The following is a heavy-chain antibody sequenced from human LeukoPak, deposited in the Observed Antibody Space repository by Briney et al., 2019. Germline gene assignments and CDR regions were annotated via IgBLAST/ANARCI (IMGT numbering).Heavy chain of an antibody. J-gene: IGHJ4*02. D-gene: IGHD1-26*01. CDR2: INHSGST. V-gene: IGHV4-34*01. CDR1: GGSFSGYY. Sequence: SETLSLTCAVYGGSFSGYYWSWIRQPPGKGLEWIGEINHSGSTNYNPSLKSQVTISVDTSKNQFSLKLSSVTAADTAVYYCARMDSGSYRRPYYFDYWGQGTLVTVSS. CDR3: ARMDSGSYRRPYYFDY.